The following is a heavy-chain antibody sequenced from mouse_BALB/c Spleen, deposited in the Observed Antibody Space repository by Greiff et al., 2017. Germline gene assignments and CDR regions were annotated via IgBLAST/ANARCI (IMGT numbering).Heavy chain of an antibody. J-gene: IGHJ4*01. Sequence: EVKLVESGGDLVKPGGSLKLSCAASGFTFSSYGMSWVRQTPDKRLEWVATISSGGSYTYYPDSVKGRFTISRDNAKNTLYLQMSSLKSEDTAMYYCARHVPLWCWGQGTSVTVSS. V-gene: IGHV5-6*01. CDR3: ARHVPLWC. D-gene: IGHD1-1*02. CDR2: ISSGGSYT. CDR1: GFTFSSYG.